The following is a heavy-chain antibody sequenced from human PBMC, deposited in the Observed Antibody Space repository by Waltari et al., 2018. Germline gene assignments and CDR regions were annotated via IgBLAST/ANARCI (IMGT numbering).Heavy chain of an antibody. CDR2: IYYDGNT. J-gene: IGHJ4*02. CDR3: ARQGLYCRSSNCVGLDFSH. D-gene: IGHD2-2*01. CDR1: GGPVTDTSYF. Sequence: QESGPGLLKPSETLSLTCAVSGGPVTDTSYFWGWLRQAPGKGLEWLGNIYYDGNTNYNPSLKSRVSISVDTSQKQFSLKLTSVTATDTAVYYCARQGLYCRSSNCVGLDFSHWGQGTLVAVS. V-gene: IGHV4-39*01.